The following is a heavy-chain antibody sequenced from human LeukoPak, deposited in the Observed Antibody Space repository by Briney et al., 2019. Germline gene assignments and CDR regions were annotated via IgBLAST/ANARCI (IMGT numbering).Heavy chain of an antibody. V-gene: IGHV3-23*01. CDR1: GFTFSSYA. D-gene: IGHD3-22*01. Sequence: GGSLRLSCAASGFTFSSYAMSWVRQAPGKGLEWVSAISGSGGSTYYADSVKGRFTISRDNSKNTLYLQMNSLRAADTAVYYCAKDKGITMIVVVIFDFWGQGTLVTVSS. CDR3: AKDKGITMIVVVIFDF. J-gene: IGHJ4*02. CDR2: ISGSGGST.